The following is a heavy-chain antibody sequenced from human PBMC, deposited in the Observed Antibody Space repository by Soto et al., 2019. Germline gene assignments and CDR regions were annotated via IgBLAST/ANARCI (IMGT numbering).Heavy chain of an antibody. V-gene: IGHV4-39*01. D-gene: IGHD1-26*01. CDR2: IYYSGST. CDR3: ARPTWESGDAFDI. J-gene: IGHJ3*02. CDR1: GGSISSSSYY. Sequence: PSETLSLTCTVSGGSISSSSYYWGLILQPPGKGLEWIGSIYYSGSTYYNPSLKSRVTISVDTSKNKFSLKLSSVTAADTAVYYCARPTWESGDAFDIWGQGTMVT.